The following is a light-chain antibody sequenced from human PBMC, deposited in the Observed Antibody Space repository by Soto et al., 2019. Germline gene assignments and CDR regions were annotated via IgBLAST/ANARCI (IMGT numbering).Light chain of an antibody. CDR1: SSDVGGYNY. Sequence: QSVLGQAASVSGSPGQSITISCTGTSSDVGGYNYVSWYQQNPGKAPKLMIYEVSNRPSGVSNRFSGSKSGNTASLTISGLQAEDEADYYCSSYTSSSTRVFGTGTKVTVL. J-gene: IGLJ1*01. CDR3: SSYTSSSTRV. V-gene: IGLV2-14*01. CDR2: EVS.